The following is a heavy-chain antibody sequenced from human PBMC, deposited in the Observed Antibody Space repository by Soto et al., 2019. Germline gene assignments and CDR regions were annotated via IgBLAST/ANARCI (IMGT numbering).Heavy chain of an antibody. CDR3: ARDDLYEDNGLDS. Sequence: QVQLVESGGGVVQPGRSLRLSCTASGFAFSSHGMHWVRQAPGKGLEWLAVIVYDGSEDLYADSVKGRFTISRDNSKKSLFLEMNSLRAEETAVYYCARDDLYEDNGLDSWGQGTLVTVSS. CDR1: GFAFSSHG. CDR2: IVYDGSED. D-gene: IGHD5-12*01. J-gene: IGHJ5*01. V-gene: IGHV3-33*01.